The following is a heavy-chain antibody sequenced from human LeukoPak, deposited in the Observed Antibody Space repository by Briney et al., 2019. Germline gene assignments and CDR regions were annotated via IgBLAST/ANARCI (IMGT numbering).Heavy chain of an antibody. CDR2: INHSGST. J-gene: IGHJ4*02. CDR3: ARHRSGNYGPKYYFDY. V-gene: IGHV4-34*01. Sequence: KPSETLSLTCAVYGGSFSGYYWSWIRQPPGKGLEWIGEINHSGSTNYNPSLKSRVTISVDTSKNQFSLKLSSVTAADTAVYYCARHRSGNYGPKYYFDYWGQGTLVTVSS. D-gene: IGHD1-26*01. CDR1: GGSFSGYY.